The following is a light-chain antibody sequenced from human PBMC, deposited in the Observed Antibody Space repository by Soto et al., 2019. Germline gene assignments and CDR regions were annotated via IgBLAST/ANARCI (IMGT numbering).Light chain of an antibody. V-gene: IGLV2-11*01. Sequence: QSALTQPRSVSGSPGQSLTISCTGTSSEVGGYNYVSWYQQYPGKVPKLMIYDVTKRPSGVPDRFSGYKSGNTASLTISGLEAEDEADYYCYSHAGSYTYVFGTGTQLTVL. CDR3: YSHAGSYTYV. CDR1: SSEVGGYNY. CDR2: DVT. J-gene: IGLJ6*01.